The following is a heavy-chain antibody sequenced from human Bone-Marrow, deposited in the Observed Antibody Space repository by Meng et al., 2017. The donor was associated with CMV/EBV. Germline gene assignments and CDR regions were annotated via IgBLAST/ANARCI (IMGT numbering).Heavy chain of an antibody. D-gene: IGHD2-2*01. CDR1: GGTFSSYT. J-gene: IGHJ4*02. V-gene: IGHV1-69*02. CDR2: IIPILGIA. CDR3: ARAQVPAAPGDY. Sequence: SVKVSCKASGGTFSSYTISWVRQAPGQGLEWMGRIIPILGIANYAQKFQGRVTMTRDTSISTAYMELSRLRSDDTAVYYCARAQVPAAPGDYWGQGTLVTVSS.